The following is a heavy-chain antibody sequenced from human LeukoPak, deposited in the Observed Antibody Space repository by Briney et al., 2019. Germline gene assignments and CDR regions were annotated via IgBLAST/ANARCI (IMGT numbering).Heavy chain of an antibody. CDR3: ARVSKLPYYYYYMDV. V-gene: IGHV5-51*01. D-gene: IGHD4-11*01. CDR2: IYPGDSDT. Sequence: GESLKISCKGSGYSFTSYWIGWVRQMPGKGLEWMGIIYPGDSDTRYSPSFQGQVTISADKSISTASLQWSSLKASDTAMYYCARVSKLPYYYYYMDVWGKGTTVTVSS. J-gene: IGHJ6*03. CDR1: GYSFTSYW.